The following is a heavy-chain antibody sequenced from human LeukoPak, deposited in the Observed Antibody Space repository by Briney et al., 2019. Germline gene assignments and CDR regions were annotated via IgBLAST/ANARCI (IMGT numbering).Heavy chain of an antibody. J-gene: IGHJ4*02. CDR1: GGSISSYY. V-gene: IGHV4-59*08. D-gene: IGHD3-16*01. Sequence: PSETLSLTCTVSGGSISSYYWSWIRQPPGKGLEWIGYIYYSGSTNYNPSLKSRVTISVDTSKNQFSLKLSSVTAADTAVYYCSIGGRDGRDYWGQGTLVTVSS. CDR2: IYYSGST. CDR3: SIGGRDGRDY.